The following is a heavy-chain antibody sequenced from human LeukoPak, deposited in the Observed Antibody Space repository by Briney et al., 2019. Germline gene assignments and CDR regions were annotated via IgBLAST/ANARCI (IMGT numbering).Heavy chain of an antibody. V-gene: IGHV4-61*05. J-gene: IGHJ2*01. D-gene: IGHD5-12*01. CDR2: IFFSGNT. CDR3: ARQDIGGSLPYRYFGL. Sequence: SETLSLTCTVSGDSIRSSSYHWGWIRQPPGKGLEWIGNIFFSGNTDYNPSLKSRFIMSVDTSKNQLSLRLDSVTAADTAVYYCARQDIGGSLPYRYFGLWGRGTLVTVSS. CDR1: GDSIRSSSYH.